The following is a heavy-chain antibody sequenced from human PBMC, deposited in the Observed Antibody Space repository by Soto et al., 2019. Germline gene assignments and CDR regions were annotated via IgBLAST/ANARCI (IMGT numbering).Heavy chain of an antibody. CDR2: ISSSSSYI. V-gene: IGHV3-21*01. J-gene: IGHJ6*02. CDR3: VRDGIEYSSSSDYYDGMDV. CDR1: GFTFSSYS. D-gene: IGHD6-6*01. Sequence: GGSLRLSCAASGFTFSSYSMNWVRQAPGKGLEWVSSISSSSSYIYYADSAQGRFTISRDNAKNTLYLQMNSLRAEDTAVYYCVRDGIEYSSSSDYYDGMDVWGQGTMVPVSS.